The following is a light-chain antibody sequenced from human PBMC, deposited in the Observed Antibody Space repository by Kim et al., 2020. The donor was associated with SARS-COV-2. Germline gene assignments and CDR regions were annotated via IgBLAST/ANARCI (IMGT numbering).Light chain of an antibody. J-gene: IGLJ3*02. CDR2: DVS. Sequence: QSASVSGSPGQSITISCTGTSSDVGGYNYVSWYQQHPGKAPKLIIYDVSKWPSGVSNRFSGSKSGNTASLTISGLQAEDEADYYCSSHTSISTWVFSGGTQLTVL. V-gene: IGLV2-14*01. CDR1: SSDVGGYNY. CDR3: SSHTSISTWV.